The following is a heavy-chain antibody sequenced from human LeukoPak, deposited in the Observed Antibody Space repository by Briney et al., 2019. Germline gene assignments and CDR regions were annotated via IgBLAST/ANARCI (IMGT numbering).Heavy chain of an antibody. V-gene: IGHV3-7*01. J-gene: IGHJ3*02. CDR3: AREVLVVGPAFDI. CDR2: IKQDGSEK. Sequence: GGSLRLSCAASGFTFSSYWMSWVRQAPGKGLEWVANIKQDGSEKYYVDSVKGRFTISRDNAKNSLYLQMNSLRAEDTAVYYCAREVLVVGPAFDIWGQGTMVTVSS. CDR1: GFTFSSYW. D-gene: IGHD2-15*01.